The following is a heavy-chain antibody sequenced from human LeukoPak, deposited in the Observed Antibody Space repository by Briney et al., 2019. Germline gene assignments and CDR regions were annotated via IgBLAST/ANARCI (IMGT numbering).Heavy chain of an antibody. Sequence: SSAKVSCKASGDTFTSYDINWVRQATGQGLEWMGWMNPNSGNTGYAQKFQGRVTMTRNTSISTAYMELSSRRSEDTAVYYCARGKDYSYGLRPCDYWGQGTLVTVSS. CDR1: GDTFTSYD. D-gene: IGHD5-18*01. CDR3: ARGKDYSYGLRPCDY. V-gene: IGHV1-8*01. J-gene: IGHJ4*02. CDR2: MNPNSGNT.